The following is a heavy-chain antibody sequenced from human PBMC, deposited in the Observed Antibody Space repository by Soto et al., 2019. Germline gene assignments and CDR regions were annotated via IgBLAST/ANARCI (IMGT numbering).Heavy chain of an antibody. CDR2: ISSSSSYI. CDR1: GFTFSSYS. CDR3: AREGNDYYGMHV. Sequence: GGSLRLSCAASGFTFSSYSMNWVRQAPGKGLEWVSSISSSSSYIYYADSVKGRFTISRDNAKNSLYLQMNSLRAEDTAVYYCAREGNDYYGMHVWGQGTTVTVSS. J-gene: IGHJ6*02. V-gene: IGHV3-21*01.